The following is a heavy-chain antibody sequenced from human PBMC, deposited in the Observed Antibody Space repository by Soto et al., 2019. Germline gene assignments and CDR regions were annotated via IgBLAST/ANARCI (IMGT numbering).Heavy chain of an antibody. CDR2: ISSSGSTI. CDR3: ARQSIYCSGGSCYSYYFDY. D-gene: IGHD2-15*01. Sequence: XGSLRLSCAASGFTFSSYEMNWVRQAPGKGLEWVSYISSSGSTIYYADSVKGRFTISRDNAKNSLYLQMNSLRAEDTAVYYCARQSIYCSGGSCYSYYFDYWGQGPLVTVSS. CDR1: GFTFSSYE. V-gene: IGHV3-48*03. J-gene: IGHJ4*02.